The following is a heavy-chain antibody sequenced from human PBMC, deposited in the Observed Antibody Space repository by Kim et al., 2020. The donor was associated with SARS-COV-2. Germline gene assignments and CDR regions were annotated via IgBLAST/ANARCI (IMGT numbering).Heavy chain of an antibody. Sequence: GGSLRLSCAASGFTFSDSAMYWVRQASGKGLEWVGRIRSKANSYATAYDVSVKGRFIISRDDSKNTAYLQMNSLKTEDTAIYYCTRVPPYSNGWWDAFDIWGQGTIVTVSS. V-gene: IGHV3-73*01. CDR3: TRVPPYSNGWWDAFDI. CDR1: GFTFSDSA. D-gene: IGHD6-13*01. CDR2: IRSKANSYAT. J-gene: IGHJ3*02.